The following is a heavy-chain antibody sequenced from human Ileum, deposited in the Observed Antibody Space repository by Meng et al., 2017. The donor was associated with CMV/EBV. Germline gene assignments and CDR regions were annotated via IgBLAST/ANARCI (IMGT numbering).Heavy chain of an antibody. CDR2: ASGGGGSR. CDR1: GLTFRSYV. D-gene: IGHD3-3*01. V-gene: IGHV3-23*01. CDR3: AKDSSSDFWSTYYSFYSYGMDV. J-gene: IGHJ6*02. Sequence: GGSLRLSCTASGLTFRSYVMSWVRQAPGKGLEWVAGASGGGGSRFYADSVQGRFTISRDNTRNTVYLQMNSLRAEDTAVYYCAKDSSSDFWSTYYSFYSYGMDVWGQGTTVTVSS.